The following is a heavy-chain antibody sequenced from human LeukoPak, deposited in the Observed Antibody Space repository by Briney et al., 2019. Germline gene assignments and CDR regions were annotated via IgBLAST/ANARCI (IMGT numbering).Heavy chain of an antibody. J-gene: IGHJ3*02. CDR1: GFTFSSYS. Sequence: GGSLRLSCAASGFTFSSYSMNWVRQAPGKGLEWVSSISSSSSYIYYADSVKGRFTISRDNAKNSLYLQMNSLRAEDTAVYYCARDRSHYDSSGYYYPYAFDIWGQGTMVTVSS. D-gene: IGHD3-22*01. CDR3: ARDRSHYDSSGYYYPYAFDI. CDR2: ISSSSSYI. V-gene: IGHV3-21*01.